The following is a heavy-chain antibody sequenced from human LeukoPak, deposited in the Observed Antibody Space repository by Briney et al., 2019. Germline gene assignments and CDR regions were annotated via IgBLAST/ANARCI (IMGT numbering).Heavy chain of an antibody. CDR1: GFTFSSYW. D-gene: IGHD3-22*01. V-gene: IGHV3-7*01. CDR3: ARDSSGYIVYYMDV. J-gene: IGHJ6*03. Sequence: GGSLRLSCAASGFTFSSYWMSWVRQAPGKGLEWVANIKQDGSEKYYVDSVKGRFTISRDNAKNSLYLQMNSLRAEDTAVYYCARDSSGYIVYYMDVWGKGTTVTVSS. CDR2: IKQDGSEK.